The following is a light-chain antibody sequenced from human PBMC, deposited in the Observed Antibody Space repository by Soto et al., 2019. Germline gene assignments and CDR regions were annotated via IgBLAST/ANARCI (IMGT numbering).Light chain of an antibody. CDR1: SSDVGGYNY. J-gene: IGLJ2*01. V-gene: IGLV2-14*01. CDR3: SSYASSNPHVV. Sequence: QSALTQPASVSGSPGQPITISCTGTSSDVGGYNYVSWYQQHPGKAPELMIYDVSDRPSGVSNRFSGYKSGNTASLTISGLQAEDEANYYCSSYASSNPHVVFGGGTKLTVL. CDR2: DVS.